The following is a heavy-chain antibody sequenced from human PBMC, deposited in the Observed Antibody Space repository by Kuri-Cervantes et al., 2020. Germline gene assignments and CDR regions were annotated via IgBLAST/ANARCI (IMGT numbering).Heavy chain of an antibody. V-gene: IGHV3-33*01. CDR3: ARGRERRGTIFEVGFNWFDP. CDR1: GFTFSSYG. D-gene: IGHD3-3*01. J-gene: IGHJ5*02. CDR2: IWYDGSNK. Sequence: GGSLRLSCAASGFTFSSYGMHRVRQAPGKGLEWVAVIWYDGSNKYYADSVKGRFTISRDNSKNTLYLQMNSLRAEDTAVYYCARGRERRGTIFEVGFNWFDPWGQGTLVTVSS.